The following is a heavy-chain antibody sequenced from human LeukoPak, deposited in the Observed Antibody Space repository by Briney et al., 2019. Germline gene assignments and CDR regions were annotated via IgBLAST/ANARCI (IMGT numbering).Heavy chain of an antibody. CDR3: ARLMSTVTSEY. D-gene: IGHD4-17*01. V-gene: IGHV4-39*01. CDR1: GGSINRSYYY. CDR2: IYYSGNT. Sequence: SETLSLTCSVSGGSINRSYYYWGWIRQPPGKGLEWIGSIYYSGNTYYNPSLKSRVTISVDTSKNQFSLKLSSVTAADTAVYYCARLMSTVTSEYWGQGTLVTVSS. J-gene: IGHJ4*02.